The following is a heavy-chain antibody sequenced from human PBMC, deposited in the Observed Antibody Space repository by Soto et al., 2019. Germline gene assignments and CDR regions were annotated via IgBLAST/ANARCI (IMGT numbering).Heavy chain of an antibody. CDR2: ISGGGGST. CDR3: AKDPLGNWNYPHKYFQH. J-gene: IGHJ1*01. D-gene: IGHD1-7*01. Sequence: GGSLRLSCAASGFTFSSYAMSWVRQAPGKGLEWVSAISGGGGSTYYADSVKGRFTISRDNSKNTLYLRMNSLSAEDTAVYYCAKDPLGNWNYPHKYFQHWGQGTLVTVSS. CDR1: GFTFSSYA. V-gene: IGHV3-23*01.